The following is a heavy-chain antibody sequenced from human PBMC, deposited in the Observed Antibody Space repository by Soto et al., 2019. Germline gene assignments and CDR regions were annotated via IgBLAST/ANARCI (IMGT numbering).Heavy chain of an antibody. D-gene: IGHD5-18*01. V-gene: IGHV3-66*04. Sequence: EVQLVESGGGLVQPGGSLRLSCAASGVTVSSNYMSWVRQAPGKGLEWVSVIYSGGSTYYADSVKGRFTISRDNSKNTRSPQMNSLISEDTAVYYCARQGYNYGGGYFDYWGQGTLVTVSS. J-gene: IGHJ4*02. CDR1: GVTVSSNY. CDR2: IYSGGST. CDR3: ARQGYNYGGGYFDY.